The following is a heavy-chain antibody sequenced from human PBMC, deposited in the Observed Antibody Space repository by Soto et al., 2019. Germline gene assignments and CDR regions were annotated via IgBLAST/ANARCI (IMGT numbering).Heavy chain of an antibody. CDR3: ARPTYYYDSSGPPAY. CDR1: GFTFSTYS. Sequence: GGSLRLSCAASGFTFSTYSMNWVRQAPGKGLEWVSYISSSSSTISYTDSVKGRFTVSRDNAKNSLYLQMNSLRAEDTAVYNCARPTYYYDSSGPPAYWGQGTLVTVSS. J-gene: IGHJ4*02. D-gene: IGHD3-22*01. V-gene: IGHV3-48*01. CDR2: ISSSSSTI.